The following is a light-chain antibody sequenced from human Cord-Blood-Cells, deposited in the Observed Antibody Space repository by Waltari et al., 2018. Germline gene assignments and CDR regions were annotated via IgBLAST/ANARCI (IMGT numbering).Light chain of an antibody. J-gene: IGKJ2*01. CDR1: QSVSSNY. CDR2: GAS. V-gene: IGKV3-20*01. CDR3: QQYGSSLYT. Sequence: EIVLTQSPGTLSLSPGERATLSCRASQSVSSNYLAWYQQKPGQAPWLLIYGASSRATGIPDRFSGSGSGTDFTLTISRLVPEDFAVYYCQQYGSSLYTFGQGTKLEIK.